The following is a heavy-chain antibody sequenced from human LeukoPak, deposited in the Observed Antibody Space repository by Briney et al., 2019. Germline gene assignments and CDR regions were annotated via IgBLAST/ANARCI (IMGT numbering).Heavy chain of an antibody. CDR2: ISYDGSNK. V-gene: IGHV3-30*18. J-gene: IGHJ4*02. CDR1: GFTFSSYG. CDR3: AKNRGDTAMVKGVDY. Sequence: GRSLRLSCAASGFTFSSYGMHWVRQAPGKGLEWVAVISYDGSNKYYADSVKGRFTISRDNSKNTLYLQMNSLRAEDTAVYYCAKNRGDTAMVKGVDYWGQGTLVTVSS. D-gene: IGHD5-18*01.